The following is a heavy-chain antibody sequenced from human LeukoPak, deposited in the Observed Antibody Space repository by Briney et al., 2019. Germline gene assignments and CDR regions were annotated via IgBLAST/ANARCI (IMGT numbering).Heavy chain of an antibody. CDR2: MNPNSGNT. V-gene: IGHV1-8*01. CDR1: GYTFTSYD. D-gene: IGHD2-15*01. J-gene: IGHJ5*02. Sequence: ASVKVSCKASGYTFTSYDINWVRQATGQGLEWMGWMNPNSGNTGYAQKFQGRVTMTRDTSTSTVYMELSSLRSEDTAVYYCARTLYCSGGSCYRGWFDPWGQGTRVTVSS. CDR3: ARTLYCSGGSCYRGWFDP.